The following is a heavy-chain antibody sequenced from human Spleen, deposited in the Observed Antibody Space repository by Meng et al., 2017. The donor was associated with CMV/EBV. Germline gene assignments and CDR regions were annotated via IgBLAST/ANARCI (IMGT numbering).Heavy chain of an antibody. V-gene: IGHV3-73*01. CDR2: IRSKANSYAT. D-gene: IGHD6-13*01. CDR1: CSGAD. J-gene: IGHJ6*02. CDR3: TSLIFNGYSSIYGMDV. Sequence: CSGADVPWVRQASGKGLEWVGRIRSKANSYATAYAASVKGRFTISRDDSKNTAYLQMNSLKTEDTAVYYCTSLIFNGYSSIYGMDVWGQGTTVTVSS.